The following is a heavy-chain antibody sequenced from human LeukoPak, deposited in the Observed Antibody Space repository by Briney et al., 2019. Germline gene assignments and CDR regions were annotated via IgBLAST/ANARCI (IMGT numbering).Heavy chain of an antibody. CDR2: ISSSSSTI. CDR3: ARDDSATVDY. CDR1: GFTFSSYS. Sequence: PGGSLRLSCAASGFTFSSYSMNWVRQAPGKGMEWVSYISSSSSTIYYADSVKGRFTISRDNAKNSLYLQMNSLRAEDTVVYYCARDDSATVDYWGQGTLVTVSS. D-gene: IGHD4-17*01. J-gene: IGHJ4*02. V-gene: IGHV3-48*01.